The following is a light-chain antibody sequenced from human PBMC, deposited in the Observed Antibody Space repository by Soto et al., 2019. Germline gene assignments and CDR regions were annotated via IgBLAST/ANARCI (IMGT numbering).Light chain of an antibody. J-gene: IGKJ5*01. V-gene: IGKV1-39*01. Sequence: DIQMTQPPSFLSASVGDRVTISCRASQAINTYLNWYQQKPGKAPKLLIYGTSDLQNGVPSRFSGGGSGTDFTLTISSLQPEDFATYYCQQSYSTLLITFGQGTRLEV. CDR2: GTS. CDR3: QQSYSTLLIT. CDR1: QAINTY.